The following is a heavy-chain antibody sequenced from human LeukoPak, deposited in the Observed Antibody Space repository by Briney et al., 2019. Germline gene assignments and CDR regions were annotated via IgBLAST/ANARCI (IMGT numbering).Heavy chain of an antibody. CDR1: GYMFTGYY. CDR2: INPNSGGT. CDR3: ARGYCSGDCFTLFDY. D-gene: IGHD2-21*02. Sequence: ASVKVSCKASGYMFTGYYMHWVRQAPGQGLEWMGWINPNSGGTNYAQKFQGRVTTTRGTSISTAYMELSSLRSDDTAVYYCARGYCSGDCFTLFDYWGQGTLVTVSS. V-gene: IGHV1-2*02. J-gene: IGHJ4*02.